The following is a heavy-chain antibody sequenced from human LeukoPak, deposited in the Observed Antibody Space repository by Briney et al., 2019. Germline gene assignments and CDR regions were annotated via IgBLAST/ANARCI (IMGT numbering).Heavy chain of an antibody. D-gene: IGHD3-10*01. Sequence: SETLSLTCTVSGGSISSSSYYWGWIRQPPGKGLEWIGSIYYSGSTYYNPSLKSRVTISVDTSKNQFSLKLSSVTAADTAVYYCARDGAVLLWFGEKREYYMDVWGKGTTVTVSS. V-gene: IGHV4-39*02. CDR2: IYYSGST. CDR3: ARDGAVLLWFGEKREYYMDV. CDR1: GGSISSSSYY. J-gene: IGHJ6*03.